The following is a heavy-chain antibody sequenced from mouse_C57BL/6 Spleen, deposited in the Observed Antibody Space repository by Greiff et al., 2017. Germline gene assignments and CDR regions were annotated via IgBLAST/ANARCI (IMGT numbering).Heavy chain of an antibody. D-gene: IGHD1-1*02. Sequence: QVQLQQSGAELVKPGASVKMSCKASGYTFTSYWITWVKQRPGQGLEWIGDIYPGSGSTNYNEKFKSKATLTVDTSSSTAYMQLSSLTSEDSAVYYCAREGSYIYAMDYWGQGTSVTVSS. CDR1: GYTFTSYW. CDR2: IYPGSGST. CDR3: AREGSYIYAMDY. J-gene: IGHJ4*01. V-gene: IGHV1-55*01.